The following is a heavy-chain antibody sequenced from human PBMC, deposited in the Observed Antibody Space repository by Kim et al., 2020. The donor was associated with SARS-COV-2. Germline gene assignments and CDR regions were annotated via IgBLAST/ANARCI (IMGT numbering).Heavy chain of an antibody. Sequence: SETLSLTCTVSGGSISSSSYYWGWIRQPPGKGLEWIGSIYYSGSTYYNPSLKSRVTISVDTSKNQFSLKLSSVTAADTAVYYCARQGARRLRYNWFDPWGQGTLVTVSS. D-gene: IGHD3-16*01. CDR2: IYYSGST. V-gene: IGHV4-39*01. CDR1: GGSISSSSYY. J-gene: IGHJ5*02. CDR3: ARQGARRLRYNWFDP.